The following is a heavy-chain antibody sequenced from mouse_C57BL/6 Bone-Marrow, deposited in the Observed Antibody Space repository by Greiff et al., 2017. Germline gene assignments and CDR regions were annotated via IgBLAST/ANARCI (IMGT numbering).Heavy chain of an antibody. J-gene: IGHJ2*01. CDR1: GYTFTSYW. CDR2: IDPSDSYT. Sequence: VQLQQPGAELVRPGTSVKLSCTSSGYTFTSYWMHWVKHRPGQGLGWIGVIDPSDSYTNYNQQFMGKATLTVYTSSSTASMQLSSLSSGETAVYYCANEYGFDYWGQGTTLTVSS. V-gene: IGHV1-59*01. D-gene: IGHD1-1*01. CDR3: ANEYGFDY.